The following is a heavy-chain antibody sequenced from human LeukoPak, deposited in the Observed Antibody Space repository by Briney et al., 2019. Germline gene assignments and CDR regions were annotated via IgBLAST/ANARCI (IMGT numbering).Heavy chain of an antibody. Sequence: PGGSLRLSCAASGFTFSSYSMNWVRQAPGKGLEWVSYISNSSSTIYYADSVKGRFTISRDNAKNSLYLQMNSLRDEDTAVYYCAREGPGYSYGSSGYWGQGTLVTVSS. CDR2: ISNSSSTI. CDR3: AREGPGYSYGSSGY. D-gene: IGHD5-18*01. CDR1: GFTFSSYS. J-gene: IGHJ4*02. V-gene: IGHV3-48*02.